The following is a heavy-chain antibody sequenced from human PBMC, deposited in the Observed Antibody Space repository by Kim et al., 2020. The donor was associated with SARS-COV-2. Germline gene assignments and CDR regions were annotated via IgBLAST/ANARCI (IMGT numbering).Heavy chain of an antibody. V-gene: IGHV5-51*01. CDR3: ARMGSSAGRIINF. D-gene: IGHD6-13*01. J-gene: IGHJ4*02. Sequence: YSPSFQGQVTISADNSITPAYLQWSSLRASDTAMYYCARMGSSAGRIINFWGQGTLVTVSS.